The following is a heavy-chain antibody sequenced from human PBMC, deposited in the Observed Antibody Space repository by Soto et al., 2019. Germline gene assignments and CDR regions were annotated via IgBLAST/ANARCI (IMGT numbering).Heavy chain of an antibody. CDR1: GFTFSSYW. D-gene: IGHD3-10*01. J-gene: IGHJ4*02. CDR3: ARDRLWFGEATYYFDY. CDR2: INSDGSST. Sequence: VQLVESGGGLVQPGGSLRLSCAASGFTFSSYWMHWVRQAPGKGLVWVSRINSDGSSTSYADSVKGRFTISRDNAKTTLYLQMNSLRVEDTAVYYCARDRLWFGEATYYFDYWGQGTLVTVSS. V-gene: IGHV3-74*01.